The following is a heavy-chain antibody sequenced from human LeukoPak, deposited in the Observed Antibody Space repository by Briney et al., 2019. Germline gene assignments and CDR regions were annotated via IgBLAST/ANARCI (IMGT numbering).Heavy chain of an antibody. Sequence: GGSLRLSCAASGFTFSSYALSWVRQAPGKGLEWVSAISGSGGSTYYADSVKGRFTISRDNSKNTLYLQMNSLRAEDTAVYYCAKDRDYYDSSGYPDYWGQGTLVTVSS. J-gene: IGHJ4*02. D-gene: IGHD3-22*01. CDR2: ISGSGGST. V-gene: IGHV3-23*01. CDR1: GFTFSSYA. CDR3: AKDRDYYDSSGYPDY.